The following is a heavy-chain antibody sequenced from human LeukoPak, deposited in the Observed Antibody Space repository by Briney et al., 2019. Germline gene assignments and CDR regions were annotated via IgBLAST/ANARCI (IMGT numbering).Heavy chain of an antibody. V-gene: IGHV4-30-4*01. D-gene: IGHD7-27*01. CDR3: ARGLGIGYYFDY. CDR1: GGSISSGDYY. Sequence: SETLSLTCTVSGGSISSGDYYWSWIRQPPGKGLEWIGYIYYSGSTYYNPSLKSRVTMSVDTSKNQFSLKLSSVTAADTAVYYCARGLGIGYYFDYWGQGTLVAVSS. CDR2: IYYSGST. J-gene: IGHJ4*02.